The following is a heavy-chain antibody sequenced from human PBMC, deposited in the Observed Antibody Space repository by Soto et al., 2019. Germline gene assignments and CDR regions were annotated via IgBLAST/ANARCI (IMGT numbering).Heavy chain of an antibody. J-gene: IGHJ6*02. CDR2: VYYSGTT. CDR3: ARASMTTIAMDV. Sequence: QVQLQESGPGLVKPSETLSLTCTVSGDSISSYYWTWIRQTPGKGLEWIGYVYYSGTTNYNPSLKSRLTISVDTSKNEFSLKLTSVTAADTAVYYCARASMTTIAMDVWGQGTTVTVSS. V-gene: IGHV4-59*01. D-gene: IGHD4-17*01. CDR1: GDSISSYY.